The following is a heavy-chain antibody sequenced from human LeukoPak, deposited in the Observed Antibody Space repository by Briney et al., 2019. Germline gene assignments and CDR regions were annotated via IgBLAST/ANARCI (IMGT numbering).Heavy chain of an antibody. Sequence: SETLSLTCTVSGGSISSSSYYWGWIRQPPGKGLEWIGSIYYGGSTYYNPSLKSRVTISVDTSKNQFSLKLSSVTAADTAAYYCARTVGKAVAGLIYYYYYMDVWGKGTTVTVSS. J-gene: IGHJ6*03. CDR1: GGSISSSSYY. V-gene: IGHV4-39*07. CDR3: ARTVGKAVAGLIYYYYYMDV. D-gene: IGHD6-19*01. CDR2: IYYGGST.